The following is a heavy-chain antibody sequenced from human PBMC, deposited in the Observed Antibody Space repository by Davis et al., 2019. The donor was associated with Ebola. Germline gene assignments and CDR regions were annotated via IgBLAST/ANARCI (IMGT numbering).Heavy chain of an antibody. J-gene: IGHJ4*02. CDR3: ARDWVPFGILSLSGGFDV. D-gene: IGHD3-16*01. V-gene: IGHV1-18*01. Sequence: ASVKVSCKASGYTFTSYGISWVRQAPGQGLEWMGWISAFNGNTNYPQNLQGRLTLTTETSTSTAYMELRSLRSDDTAVYYCARDWVPFGILSLSGGFDVWGQGTLVTVSS. CDR2: ISAFNGNT. CDR1: GYTFTSYG.